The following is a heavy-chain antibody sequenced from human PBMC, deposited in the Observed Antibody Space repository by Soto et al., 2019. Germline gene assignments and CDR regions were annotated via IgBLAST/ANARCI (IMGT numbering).Heavy chain of an antibody. Sequence: QVQLQESGPGLVKPSETLSLTCTVSGDSISRYYWSWIRLSPGKGLEWICYIYYSGETNYNPSVKSRVTISVDRTKNQFSLKLSSVTAADTAVYYCARDQGGEFLKGSGMDVWGQGTTVTVSS. J-gene: IGHJ6*01. CDR3: ARDQGGEFLKGSGMDV. CDR1: GDSISRYY. D-gene: IGHD3-10*01. CDR2: IYYSGET. V-gene: IGHV4-59*01.